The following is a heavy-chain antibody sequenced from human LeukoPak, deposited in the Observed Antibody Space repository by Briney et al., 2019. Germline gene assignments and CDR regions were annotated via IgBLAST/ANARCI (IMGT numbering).Heavy chain of an antibody. D-gene: IGHD2-15*01. V-gene: IGHV1-2*02. J-gene: IGHJ5*02. CDR1: GYTFTGYY. Sequence: ASVTVSCKSSGYTFTGYYMHWVRQAPGQGLEWMGWINPNSGGTNYAQKFQGRVTMTRDTSISTAYMELSRLRSDDTAVYYCARVCNTRKIYNWFDPWGQGTLVTVSS. CDR2: INPNSGGT. CDR3: ARVCNTRKIYNWFDP.